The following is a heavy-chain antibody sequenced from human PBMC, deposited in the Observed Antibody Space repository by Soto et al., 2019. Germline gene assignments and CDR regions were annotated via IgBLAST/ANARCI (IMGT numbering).Heavy chain of an antibody. CDR2: IIPIFGTA. D-gene: IGHD6-6*01. Sequence: SVKVSCKASGGTFSSYAISWVRQAPGQGLEWMGGIIPIFGTANYAQKFQGRVTITADESTSTAYMELSSLRSEDTAVYYCARVPYQLAGNWYFDLWGRGTLVTVSS. CDR1: GGTFSSYA. J-gene: IGHJ2*01. V-gene: IGHV1-69*13. CDR3: ARVPYQLAGNWYFDL.